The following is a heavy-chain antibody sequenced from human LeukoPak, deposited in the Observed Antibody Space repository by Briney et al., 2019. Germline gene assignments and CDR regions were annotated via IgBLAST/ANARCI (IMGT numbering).Heavy chain of an antibody. CDR2: IYYSGST. D-gene: IGHD6-6*01. J-gene: IGHJ4*02. CDR1: GGSISSYY. Sequence: PSETLSLTCTVSGGSISSYYWSWIRQPPGKGLEWIGYIYYSGSTNCNPSLKSRVTISVDTSKNQFSLKLSSVTAADTAVYYCAIGSIAARYLGYWGQGTLVTVSS. CDR3: AIGSIAARYLGY. V-gene: IGHV4-59*01.